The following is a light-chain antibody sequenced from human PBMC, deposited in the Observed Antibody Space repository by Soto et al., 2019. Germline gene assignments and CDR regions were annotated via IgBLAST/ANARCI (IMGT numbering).Light chain of an antibody. J-gene: IGKJ5*01. CDR3: QQANTFPLT. V-gene: IGKV1-33*01. CDR2: DAS. Sequence: DIQMTQSPSSLSASVGNRVTMSCQASQDIATYLNWYQQKPGKAPNLLIYDASNLETGVPSRFSGGGSGTHFTFTISNLQPEDFATYYCQQANTFPLTFGQGTRLEIK. CDR1: QDIATY.